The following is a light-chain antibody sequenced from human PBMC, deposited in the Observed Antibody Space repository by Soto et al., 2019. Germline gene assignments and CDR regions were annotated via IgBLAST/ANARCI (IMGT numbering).Light chain of an antibody. V-gene: IGKV3-20*01. CDR3: QQYGSSPIM. CDR2: GAS. CDR1: QSLSSGY. J-gene: IGKJ5*01. Sequence: EIVLTQSPGTLSLSPGERATLSCRASQSLSSGYLAWYQQKPGQAPRVLIYGASSRATGIPDRFSGSGSGTDFTLTISRLETEDFAVYYCQQYGSSPIMFGQGTRLEIK.